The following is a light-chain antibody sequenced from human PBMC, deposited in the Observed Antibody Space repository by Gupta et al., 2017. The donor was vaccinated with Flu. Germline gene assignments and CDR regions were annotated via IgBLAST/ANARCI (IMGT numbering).Light chain of an antibody. V-gene: IGLV2-8*01. CDR2: EVT. J-gene: IGLJ1*01. CDR3: CSYAGSNDFYV. Sequence: QSALTQPPSASGSPGQSVTISCTGTSSDVGGYNYVSWYQQHPGKAPKLMIYEVTKRPSGVPDRFSGSKFGNTASLTVSGLQAEDEADYYCCSYAGSNDFYVFGTGTKVTVL. CDR1: SSDVGGYNY.